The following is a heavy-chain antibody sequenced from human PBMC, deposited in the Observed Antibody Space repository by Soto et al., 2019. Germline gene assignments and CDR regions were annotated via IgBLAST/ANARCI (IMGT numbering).Heavy chain of an antibody. Sequence: SETLSLTCTVSGDSIGSNNYYWGWIRQPPGKGLEWIGSIYHSGSTYYNPSLKSRVTMSVDTSKNQFSLRLTSVTAADMAVYYCARRSGSSRHFFDFWGQGVLVTVSS. CDR1: GDSIGSNNYY. V-gene: IGHV4-39*01. D-gene: IGHD6-13*01. CDR3: ARRSGSSRHFFDF. CDR2: IYHSGST. J-gene: IGHJ4*02.